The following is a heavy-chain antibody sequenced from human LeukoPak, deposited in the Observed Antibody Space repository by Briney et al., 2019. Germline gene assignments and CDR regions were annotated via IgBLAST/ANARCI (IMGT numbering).Heavy chain of an antibody. D-gene: IGHD6-19*01. Sequence: GGSLRLSCAASGFTFTSEAMTWARQAPGKGLEWVSSISNSGGTTYYADSVKGRFTISRDNSKNTVYLQMNSLRAEDTALYYCAKGLGFLPQFDYWGQGTLVAVSS. CDR3: AKGLGFLPQFDY. V-gene: IGHV3-23*01. CDR1: GFTFTSEA. CDR2: ISNSGGTT. J-gene: IGHJ4*02.